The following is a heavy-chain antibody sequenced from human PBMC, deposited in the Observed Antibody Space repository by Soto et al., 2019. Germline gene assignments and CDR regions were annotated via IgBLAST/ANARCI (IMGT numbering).Heavy chain of an antibody. CDR2: IDPSDSYT. CDR3: ARLTLRYFDWLFGWFDP. J-gene: IGHJ5*02. Sequence: GESLKISCKGSGYSFTSYWISWVRQMPGKGLEWMGRIDPSDSYTNYSPSFQGHVTISADKSISTAYLQWSSLKASDTAMYYCARLTLRYFDWLFGWFDPWGQGTLVTVSS. CDR1: GYSFTSYW. V-gene: IGHV5-10-1*01. D-gene: IGHD3-9*01.